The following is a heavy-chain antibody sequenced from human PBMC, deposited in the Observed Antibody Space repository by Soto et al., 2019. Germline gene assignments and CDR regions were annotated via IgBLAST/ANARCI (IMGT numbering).Heavy chain of an antibody. CDR2: IIPILGIA. V-gene: IGHV1-69*08. CDR3: AREVHIVVVTPGGSWFDP. D-gene: IGHD2-21*02. Sequence: QVQQVQSGAEVKKPGSSVKVSCKASGGTFSSYTISWVRQAPGQGLEWMGRIIPILGIANYAQKFQGRVTITADKSTSTAYMELSSLRSEDTAVYYCAREVHIVVVTPGGSWFDPWGQGTLVTVSS. J-gene: IGHJ5*02. CDR1: GGTFSSYT.